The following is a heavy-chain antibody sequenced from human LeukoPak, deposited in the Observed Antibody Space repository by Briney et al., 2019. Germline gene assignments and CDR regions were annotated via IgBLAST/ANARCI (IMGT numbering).Heavy chain of an antibody. CDR1: GFTFSSHG. CDR3: AKDEATRYFQH. CDR2: ISPSGGIT. V-gene: IGHV3-23*01. Sequence: GGSLRLSCAASGFTFSSHGMNWVRQAPGKGLEWVSGISPSGGITYYTDSVKGRFTISRDNSKNTVSLQMNSLRAEDTAVYYCAKDEATRYFQHWGQGTLVTVSS. J-gene: IGHJ1*01. D-gene: IGHD5-12*01.